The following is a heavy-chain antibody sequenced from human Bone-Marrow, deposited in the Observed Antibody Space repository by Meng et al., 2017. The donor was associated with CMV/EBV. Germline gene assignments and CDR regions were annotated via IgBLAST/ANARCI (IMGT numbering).Heavy chain of an antibody. D-gene: IGHD5-24*01. J-gene: IGHJ4*01. Sequence: SETLSLTCIVSGGSISSYYWSWIRQPPGKGLEWIAYIYYSGSTNYNPSLKSRVTISVDTSKNQFSLKLSSVTAADTAVYYCARHYNGWTYYFDHWGHGTLVTVSS. CDR3: ARHYNGWTYYFDH. V-gene: IGHV4-59*01. CDR1: GGSISSYY. CDR2: IYYSGST.